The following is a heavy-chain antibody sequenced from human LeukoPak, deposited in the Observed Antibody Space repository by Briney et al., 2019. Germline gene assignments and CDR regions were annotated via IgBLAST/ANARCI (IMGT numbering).Heavy chain of an antibody. CDR2: IYYSGST. CDR3: ARVPVGSYFDY. Sequence: SETLSLTCTVSGGSISSGGYYWSWIRQHPGKGLEWIGYIYYSGSTYYNPSLKSRVTISVDKSKNQFSLKLSSVTAADTAVYYCARVPVGSYFDYWGQGTLVTVSS. CDR1: GGSISSGGYY. D-gene: IGHD1-26*01. J-gene: IGHJ4*02. V-gene: IGHV4-31*03.